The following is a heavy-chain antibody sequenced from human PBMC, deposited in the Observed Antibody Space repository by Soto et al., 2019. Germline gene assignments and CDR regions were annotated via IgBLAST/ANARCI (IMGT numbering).Heavy chain of an antibody. V-gene: IGHV3-23*01. CDR3: AKGLYYYGSGSYCLFDY. CDR1: GFTFSSYA. J-gene: IGHJ4*02. Sequence: GGSLRLSCAASGFTFSSYAMSWVRQAPGKGLEWVSAISGSGGSTYYADSVKGRFTISRDNSKNTLYLQMNSLRAEDTAVYYCAKGLYYYGSGSYCLFDYWGQGTLVTVSS. CDR2: ISGSGGST. D-gene: IGHD3-10*01.